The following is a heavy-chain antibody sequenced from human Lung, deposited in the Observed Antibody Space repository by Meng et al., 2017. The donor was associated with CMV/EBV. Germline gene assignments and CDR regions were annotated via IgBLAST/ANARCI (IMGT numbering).Heavy chain of an antibody. CDR2: IPYDGSNK. Sequence: VALIPYDGSNKYFADSVKGRFPLSRDKSKDTLFLQMNSLRVEDTAVYYCARNKEPFDYWGQGALVTVSS. D-gene: IGHD1/OR15-1a*01. CDR3: ARNKEPFDY. J-gene: IGHJ4*02. V-gene: IGHV3-33*05.